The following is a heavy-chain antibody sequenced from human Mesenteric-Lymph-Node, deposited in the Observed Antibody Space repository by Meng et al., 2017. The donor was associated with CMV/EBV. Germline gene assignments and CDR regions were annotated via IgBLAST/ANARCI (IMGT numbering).Heavy chain of an antibody. CDR1: GYTFTAYY. CDR3: ATEEPSLTSPLMDV. J-gene: IGHJ6*02. V-gene: IGHV1-2*02. Sequence: ASVKVSCKASGYTFTAYYIHWVRQAPGEGLEWMGRINPNSGGTDYAQKFQGRVTMTRDTSISTAYMEVRSLRSDDTAVYYCATEEPSLTSPLMDVWGQGTTVTVSS. D-gene: IGHD1-26*01. CDR2: INPNSGGT.